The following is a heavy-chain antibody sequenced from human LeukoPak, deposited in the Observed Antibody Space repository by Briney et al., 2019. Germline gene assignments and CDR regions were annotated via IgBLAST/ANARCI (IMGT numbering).Heavy chain of an antibody. Sequence: SETLSLTCAVSGGSISTYYLTWMRQPPGKGLEWIGYISYSGSTNYNPSLKSRVTISVDPSKNQFSLKLSSVTAADTAVYYCTRHRGRVTGVALIDYWGQGTLATVSS. CDR3: TRHRGRVTGVALIDY. J-gene: IGHJ4*02. CDR2: ISYSGST. D-gene: IGHD3-3*01. CDR1: GGSISTYY. V-gene: IGHV4-59*08.